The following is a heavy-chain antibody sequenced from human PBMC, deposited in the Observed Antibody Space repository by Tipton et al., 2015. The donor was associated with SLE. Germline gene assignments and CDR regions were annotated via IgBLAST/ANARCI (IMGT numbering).Heavy chain of an antibody. CDR2: IIPIFATA. J-gene: IGHJ6*02. CDR1: GDTFSSYA. Sequence: QVQLVQSGAEVKKPGSSVKVSCKASGDTFSSYAITWVRQAPGQGLEWMGGIIPIFATANYAQHFQGRVTITADESTSTVYMEVNSLRSEDTALYFCARVRKAYYGDYGSFYAMDVWGQGTTVTVSS. D-gene: IGHD4-17*01. V-gene: IGHV1-69*01. CDR3: ARVRKAYYGDYGSFYAMDV.